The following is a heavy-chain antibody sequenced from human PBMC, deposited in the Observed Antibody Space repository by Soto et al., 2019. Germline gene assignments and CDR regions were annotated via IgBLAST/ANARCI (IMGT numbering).Heavy chain of an antibody. D-gene: IGHD3-10*01. J-gene: IGHJ1*01. CDR2: IYHSGST. CDR1: GGSISSGGYS. CDR3: ARGVRMVRGIIIGVFFDE. V-gene: IGHV4-30-2*01. Sequence: SETLSLTCAVSGGSISSGGYSWSWIRQPPGKGLEWIGYIYHSGSTYYNPSLKSRVTISVDRSKNQFSLKLSSVTAADTAVYYCARGVRMVRGIIIGVFFDEWGQGTRVTVSS.